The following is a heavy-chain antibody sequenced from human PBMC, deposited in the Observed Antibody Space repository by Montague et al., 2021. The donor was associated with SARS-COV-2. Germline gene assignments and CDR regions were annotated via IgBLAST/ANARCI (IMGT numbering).Heavy chain of an antibody. CDR2: ISSSSSTI. Sequence: SLRLSCAASGFTFSSYEMNWVRQAPGKGLEWVSYISSSSSTIYYADSVKGRFTISRDNAKNSLYLQMNSLRDEDTAVYYCARVGRGSTYYYDSSGENAXWGQGTLVTVSS. CDR3: ARVGRGSTYYYDSSGENAX. J-gene: IGHJ4*02. D-gene: IGHD3-22*01. CDR1: GFTFSSYE. V-gene: IGHV3-48*02.